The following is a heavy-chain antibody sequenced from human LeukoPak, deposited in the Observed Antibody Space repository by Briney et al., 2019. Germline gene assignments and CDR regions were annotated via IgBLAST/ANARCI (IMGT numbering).Heavy chain of an antibody. CDR2: INPNSGGT. V-gene: IGHV1-2*02. CDR1: GGTFSSYA. CDR3: ARVIAATPPFDY. D-gene: IGHD2-15*01. Sequence: ASVKVSCKASGGTFSSYAISWVRQAPGQGLEWMGWINPNSGGTNYAQKFQGRVTMTRDTSISTAYMELSRLRSDDTAVYYCARVIAATPPFDYWGQGTLVTVSS. J-gene: IGHJ4*02.